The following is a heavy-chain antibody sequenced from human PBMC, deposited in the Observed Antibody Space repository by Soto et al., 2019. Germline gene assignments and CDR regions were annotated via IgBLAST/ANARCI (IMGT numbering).Heavy chain of an antibody. Sequence: PVGSLRLSCAASGFTFSSYEMNWDRQAPGKGLEWVSYISSSGSTIYYADSVKGRFTISRDNAKNSLYLQMNSLRAEDTAVYYCARDGNVPARFDPWGQGTLVTVSS. J-gene: IGHJ5*02. V-gene: IGHV3-48*03. CDR1: GFTFSSYE. CDR2: ISSSGSTI. CDR3: ARDGNVPARFDP. D-gene: IGHD2-2*01.